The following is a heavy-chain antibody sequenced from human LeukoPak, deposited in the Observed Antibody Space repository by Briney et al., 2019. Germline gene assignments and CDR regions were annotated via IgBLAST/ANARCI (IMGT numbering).Heavy chain of an antibody. V-gene: IGHV3-7*01. J-gene: IGHJ4*02. CDR2: IKQDGSEQ. Sequence: GGSLRLSCAASGFTFSRYWMTWVRQAPGKGLEWVGNIKQDGSEQYYVDSVKGRFTISRDNAKNSLYLQMSSLRVEDTGVYFCAREQRTEDYFDYWGQGTLVTVSS. CDR3: AREQRTEDYFDY. CDR1: GFTFSRYW. D-gene: IGHD1-1*01.